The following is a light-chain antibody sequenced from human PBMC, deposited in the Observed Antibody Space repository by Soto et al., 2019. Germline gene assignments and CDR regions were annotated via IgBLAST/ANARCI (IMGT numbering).Light chain of an antibody. CDR1: QSVSSY. CDR3: QQRINWPPLT. J-gene: IGKJ4*01. CDR2: DAS. V-gene: IGKV3-11*01. Sequence: EIVLPQSPATLSLSPGARATLSCRASQSVSSYLAWYQQKPGQAPRLLIYDASNRATGIPARFSRSGSGTDFTLTISSLEPEDFAVYYCQQRINWPPLTFGGGTKVEIK.